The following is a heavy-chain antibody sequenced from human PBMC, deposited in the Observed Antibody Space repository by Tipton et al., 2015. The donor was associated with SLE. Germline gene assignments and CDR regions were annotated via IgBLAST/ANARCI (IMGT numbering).Heavy chain of an antibody. J-gene: IGHJ4*02. CDR3: ARHGGYSPVDY. D-gene: IGHD2-15*01. V-gene: IGHV4-39*01. CDR2: IYYSGST. CDR1: GGSISSSSYY. Sequence: TLSLTCTVSGGSISSSSYYWGWIRQPPGKGLEWIGSIYYSGSTYYNPSLKSRVTISVDTSKNQFSLKLSSVTAADTAVYYCARHGGYSPVDYWGQGTLVTVSS.